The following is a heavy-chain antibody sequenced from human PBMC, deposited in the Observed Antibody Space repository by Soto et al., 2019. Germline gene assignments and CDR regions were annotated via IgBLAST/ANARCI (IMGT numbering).Heavy chain of an antibody. Sequence: GESLKISCRTSGYIFTSYWIAWVVEMPGKGLEWMGIIFPSDSDTRYSPSFQGQVTISADRSTSTVFLQWASLKASDTAVYFCARKDKSGYFNWFDPWGQGTLVTVSS. CDR3: ARKDKSGYFNWFDP. V-gene: IGHV5-51*01. J-gene: IGHJ5*02. CDR1: GYIFTSYW. D-gene: IGHD3-22*01. CDR2: IFPSDSDT.